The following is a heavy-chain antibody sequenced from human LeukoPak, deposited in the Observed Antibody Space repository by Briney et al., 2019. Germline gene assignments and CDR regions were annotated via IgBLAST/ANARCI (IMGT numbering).Heavy chain of an antibody. V-gene: IGHV1-69*04. CDR1: GGTFNSYA. CDR2: IIPILGIA. CDR3: ARDLDESRDGYNHVPTRDY. Sequence: GASVKVSCKASGGTFNSYALSWVRQAPGQGLEWMGRIIPILGIANYAQKFQGRVTITADKSTSTAYMELSSLRSEDTAVYYCARDLDESRDGYNHVPTRDYWGQGTLVTVSS. J-gene: IGHJ4*02. D-gene: IGHD5-24*01.